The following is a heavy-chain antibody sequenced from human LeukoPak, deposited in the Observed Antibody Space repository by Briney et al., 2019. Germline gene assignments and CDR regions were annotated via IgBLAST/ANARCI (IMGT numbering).Heavy chain of an antibody. CDR2: IYYSGST. J-gene: IGHJ4*02. Sequence: PSETLSLTCTVSGGSISTSSYYWGWIRQPPGKGLEWIGYIYYSGSTYYNPSLKSRVTISPDTSKNQFSLKLSSVTAADTAVYYCARDRGTWNDDGFDYWGQGTLVTVSS. CDR3: ARDRGTWNDDGFDY. CDR1: GGSISTSSYY. D-gene: IGHD1-1*01. V-gene: IGHV4-39*07.